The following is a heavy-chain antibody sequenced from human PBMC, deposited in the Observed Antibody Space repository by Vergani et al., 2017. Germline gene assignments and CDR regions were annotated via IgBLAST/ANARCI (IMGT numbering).Heavy chain of an antibody. V-gene: IGHV3-30-3*01. Sequence: QVQLVESGGGVVQPGRSLRLSCAASGFTFSSYAMHWVRQAPGKGLEWVAVISYDGSNKYYADSVKGRFTISRDNSKNTLYLQMNSLRAEDTAVYYCARDNDILTGYHFDYWGQGTLVTVSS. CDR1: GFTFSSYA. CDR3: ARDNDILTGYHFDY. D-gene: IGHD3-9*01. CDR2: ISYDGSNK. J-gene: IGHJ4*02.